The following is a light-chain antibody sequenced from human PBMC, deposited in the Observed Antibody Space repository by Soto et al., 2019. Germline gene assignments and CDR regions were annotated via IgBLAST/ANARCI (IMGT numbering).Light chain of an antibody. Sequence: QLVLTQPAAVSGSPGQSITISCTGTSSDVGNYNLVSWYQQYPGKAPKLMIYATSKRPSGVSNRFSGSKSGDTASLTISGLQAEDEADYYCTSFARGSTLVFGGGTQLTVL. CDR1: SSDVGNYNL. J-gene: IGLJ3*02. V-gene: IGLV2-23*01. CDR2: ATS. CDR3: TSFARGSTLV.